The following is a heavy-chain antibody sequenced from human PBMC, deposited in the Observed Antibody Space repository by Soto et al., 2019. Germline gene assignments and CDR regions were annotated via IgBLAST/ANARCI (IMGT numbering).Heavy chain of an antibody. CDR3: ARDGSGYTDY. Sequence: GASVKVSCKASGGTFSSYAISWVRQAPGQGLEWMGGIIPIFGTANYAQKFQGRVTITADESMSTAYMELSSLRSEDTAVYYCARDGSGYTDYWGQGTLVTVSS. J-gene: IGHJ4*02. D-gene: IGHD3-3*01. V-gene: IGHV1-69*13. CDR1: GGTFSSYA. CDR2: IIPIFGTA.